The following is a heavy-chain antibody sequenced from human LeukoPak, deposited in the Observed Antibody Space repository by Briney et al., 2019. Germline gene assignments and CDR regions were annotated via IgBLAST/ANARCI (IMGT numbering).Heavy chain of an antibody. CDR2: INPSGGST. D-gene: IGHD6-13*01. V-gene: IGHV1-46*01. CDR1: GYTFTSYY. Sequence: GASVKVSCKASGYTFTSYYMHWVRQAPGQGLEWMGIINPSGGSTSYAQKFQGRVTMTRDTSTSTVYMELSSLRSEDTAVYYCARDDPVGIAAAGGHRFDPWGQGTLVTVSS. CDR3: ARDDPVGIAAAGGHRFDP. J-gene: IGHJ5*02.